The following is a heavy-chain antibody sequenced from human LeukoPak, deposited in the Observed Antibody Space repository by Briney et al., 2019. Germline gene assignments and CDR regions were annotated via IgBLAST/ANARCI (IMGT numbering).Heavy chain of an antibody. CDR1: GYIFTSYG. J-gene: IGHJ4*02. Sequence: ASVKVSCKASGYIFTSYGISWVRQAPGQGLEWMGWINPNSGGTNYAQKFQGRVTMTRDTSISTAYMELSRLRSDDTAVYYCALLYDFWSGYWSYWGQGTLVTVSS. CDR3: ALLYDFWSGYWSY. CDR2: INPNSGGT. V-gene: IGHV1-2*02. D-gene: IGHD3-3*01.